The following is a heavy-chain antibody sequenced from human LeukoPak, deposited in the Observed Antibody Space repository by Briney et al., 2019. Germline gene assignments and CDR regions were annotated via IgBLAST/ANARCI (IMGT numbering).Heavy chain of an antibody. V-gene: IGHV3-43*02. CDR1: GLXFDDSA. CDR3: AKESGKFDY. J-gene: IGHJ4*02. CDR2: ISADGGST. Sequence: GGSLRLSCGASGLXFDDSAIHWVRQAPGRGLEWVSLISADGGSTFSADSVKGRVSISRDNSKNSLYLQMNSLRSEDTAMYYCAKESGKFDYWGQGTLVAVSS.